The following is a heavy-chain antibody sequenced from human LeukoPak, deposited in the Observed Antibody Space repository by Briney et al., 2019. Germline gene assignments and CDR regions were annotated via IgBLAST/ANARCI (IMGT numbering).Heavy chain of an antibody. CDR3: ARGRYGDYGY. CDR1: GGSFSGYY. CDR2: INHSGST. Sequence: SETLSLTCAVYGGSFSGYYWSWIRQPPGKGLEWIGEINHSGSTNYNPSLKSRVTISVDTSKNQFSLKLSSVAAADTAVYYCARGRYGDYGYWGQGTLVTVSS. D-gene: IGHD4-17*01. J-gene: IGHJ4*02. V-gene: IGHV4-34*01.